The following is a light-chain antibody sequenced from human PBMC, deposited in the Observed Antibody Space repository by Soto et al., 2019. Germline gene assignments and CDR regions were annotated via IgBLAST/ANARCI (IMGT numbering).Light chain of an antibody. CDR1: QSISSH. J-gene: IGKJ4*01. Sequence: EIVLTQSPATLSLSPGERATLSCRASQSISSHLAWYQQKPGQAPRLLMYDVSNRATDIPARFSGSGSGTDFTLTISSLEPEDFAVYYCQQLHSWPLTFGGGTKVEIK. V-gene: IGKV3-11*01. CDR2: DVS. CDR3: QQLHSWPLT.